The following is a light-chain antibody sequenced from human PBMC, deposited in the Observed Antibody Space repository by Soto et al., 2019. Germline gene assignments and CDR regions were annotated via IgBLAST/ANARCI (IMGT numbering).Light chain of an antibody. V-gene: IGKV3D-20*02. CDR3: QQYKNWPL. J-gene: IGKJ5*01. Sequence: EIVMTQSPATLSVSPGERATLSCRASQTISSNYLAWYQQKPGQAPRLLIYGASGRATGIPDRFSGSGSGTDFTLTISRLEPEDFAVYYCQQYKNWPLFGQGTRLEI. CDR1: QTISSNY. CDR2: GAS.